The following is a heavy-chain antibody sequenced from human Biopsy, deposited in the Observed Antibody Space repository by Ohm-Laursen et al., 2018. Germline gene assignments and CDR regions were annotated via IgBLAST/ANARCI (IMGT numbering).Heavy chain of an antibody. CDR2: ISYDGSGE. D-gene: IGHD3/OR15-3a*01. V-gene: IGHV3-30*03. J-gene: IGHJ6*02. Sequence: SLRLSCAASGFTFTSYAMHWVRQAPGKGLEWVAVISYDGSGEYYADSLQGRFIISRDNPKNTVDPQMNSLRSDDTAVYYCARDQMIFGGGDGLAVWGQGTTVVVSS. CDR3: ARDQMIFGGGDGLAV. CDR1: GFTFTSYA.